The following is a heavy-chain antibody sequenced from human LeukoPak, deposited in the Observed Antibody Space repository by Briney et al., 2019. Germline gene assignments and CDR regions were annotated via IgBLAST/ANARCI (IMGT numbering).Heavy chain of an antibody. V-gene: IGHV3-48*03. CDR1: GFSFSTYE. J-gene: IGHJ4*02. CDR3: AREGGPYRPLDY. CDR2: ISTSGDTV. Sequence: GGSLRLSCAPSGFSFSTYEMDWVRQAPGKGLEWVSYISTSGDTVYYADSVKGRFTISRDNTKNSLYLQMNSLRAEDTAVYYCAREGGPYRPLDYSGQGTLVTVAS.